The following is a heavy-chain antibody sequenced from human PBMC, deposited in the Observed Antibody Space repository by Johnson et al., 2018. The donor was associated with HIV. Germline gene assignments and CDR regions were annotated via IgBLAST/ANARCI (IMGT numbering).Heavy chain of an antibody. Sequence: VQLVESGGGVVQPGGSLTLSCAAPGFTFNNYCMSWVRPAPGKGLEWVANIHQDGSEKVYVDSVKRRSTVSSANACQSLYLQMNSLRVEDTAVYYCARAGGTPFNFWSGYNREGDAFDVWGQGTMVTVSS. CDR2: IHQDGSEK. CDR1: GFTFNNYC. CDR3: ARAGGTPFNFWSGYNREGDAFDV. V-gene: IGHV3-7*01. D-gene: IGHD3-3*01. J-gene: IGHJ3*01.